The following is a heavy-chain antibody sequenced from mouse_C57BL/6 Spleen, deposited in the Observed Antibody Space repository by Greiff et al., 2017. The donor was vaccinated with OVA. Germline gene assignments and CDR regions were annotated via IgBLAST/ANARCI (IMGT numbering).Heavy chain of an antibody. Sequence: EVQLQQSGGGLVQPRGSLSLSCAASGFTFTDYYMSWVRQPPGKALEWLGFIRNKANGYTTEYSASVKGRFTISRDNSQSILYLQMNALRAEDSATYYCARYDYDGGYYAMDYWGQGTSVTVSS. V-gene: IGHV7-3*01. J-gene: IGHJ4*01. D-gene: IGHD2-4*01. CDR3: ARYDYDGGYYAMDY. CDR2: IRNKANGYTT. CDR1: GFTFTDYY.